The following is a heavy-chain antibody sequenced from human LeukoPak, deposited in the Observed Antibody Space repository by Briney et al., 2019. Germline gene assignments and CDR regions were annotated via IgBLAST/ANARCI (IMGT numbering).Heavy chain of an antibody. CDR2: IDPNSGGT. CDR1: GYTFTGYY. D-gene: IGHD2-21*01. J-gene: IGHJ6*02. Sequence: ASVKVSCKASGYTFTGYYMHWVRQAPGQGLEWMGWIDPNSGGTNYAQKFQGRVTMTRDTSISTAHMELSRLRSDDTAVYYCARGTVVKSDGMDVWGQGTTVTVSS. V-gene: IGHV1-2*02. CDR3: ARGTVVKSDGMDV.